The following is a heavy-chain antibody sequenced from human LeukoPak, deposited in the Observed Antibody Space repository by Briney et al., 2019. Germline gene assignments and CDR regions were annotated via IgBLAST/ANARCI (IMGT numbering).Heavy chain of an antibody. V-gene: IGHV4-59*01. J-gene: IGHJ4*02. D-gene: IGHD3-22*01. CDR3: ASMDSSGPNY. CDR1: GGSISSYY. Sequence: SETLSLTCTVSGGSISSYYWSWIRQPPGKGLEWIGYICYGGSTNYNPSLKSRVTISVDASKNQFSLKLSSVTAADTAVYYCASMDSSGPNYWGQGTLVTVSS. CDR2: ICYGGST.